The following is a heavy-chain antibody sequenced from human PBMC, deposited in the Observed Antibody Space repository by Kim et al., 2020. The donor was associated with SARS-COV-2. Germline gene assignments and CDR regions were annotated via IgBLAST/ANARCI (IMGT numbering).Heavy chain of an antibody. CDR1: GFTFSDYY. V-gene: IGHV3-11*01. CDR2: ISSSGSTI. Sequence: GGSLRLSCAASGFTFSDYYMSWIRQAPGKGLEWVSYISSSGSTIYYADSVKGRFTISRDNAKNSLYLQMNSLRAEDTAAYYCARDGSGLQPPYYYYGMDVWGQGTTVTVSS. J-gene: IGHJ6*02. CDR3: ARDGSGLQPPYYYYGMDV. D-gene: IGHD2-21*02.